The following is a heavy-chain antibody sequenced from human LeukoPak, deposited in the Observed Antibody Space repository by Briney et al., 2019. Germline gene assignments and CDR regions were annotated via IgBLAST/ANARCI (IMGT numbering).Heavy chain of an antibody. Sequence: GASVKVSCKASGYTFTGYYMHWVRQAPGQGLEWMGWINPNSGGTNYAQKFQGRVTMTRDTSISTAYMELSRLRSDDTAVYYCARAGAVATMYNWLDPWGQGTLVTVSS. CDR2: INPNSGGT. J-gene: IGHJ5*02. D-gene: IGHD6-19*01. CDR1: GYTFTGYY. CDR3: ARAGAVATMYNWLDP. V-gene: IGHV1-2*02.